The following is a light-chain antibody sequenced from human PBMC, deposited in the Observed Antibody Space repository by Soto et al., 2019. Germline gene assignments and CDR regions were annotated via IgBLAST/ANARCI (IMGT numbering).Light chain of an antibody. CDR1: SSNIGAGHD. Sequence: QSVLTQPPSVSGAPGQRVTISCTGSSSNIGAGHDVHWYQQFPGTAPKLLIYANSNRPSGVPDRFSGSKSGTSASLAITGLQAEDEADYYCQSYDSSLSGYVFGTGTKVTVL. CDR2: ANS. V-gene: IGLV1-40*01. J-gene: IGLJ1*01. CDR3: QSYDSSLSGYV.